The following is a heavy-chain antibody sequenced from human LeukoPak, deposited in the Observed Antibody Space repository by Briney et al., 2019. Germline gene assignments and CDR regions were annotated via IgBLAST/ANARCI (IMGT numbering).Heavy chain of an antibody. Sequence: PGGSLRLSCAASGFTFSSYEMNWVRQAPGKGLEWVSYISSSGSTIYYADSVKGRFTISRDNAKNSLYLQMNSLRAEDTAVYYCARYCSGGSCYGHDAFDIWGQGTMVTFSS. J-gene: IGHJ3*02. CDR1: GFTFSSYE. V-gene: IGHV3-48*03. CDR3: ARYCSGGSCYGHDAFDI. CDR2: ISSSGSTI. D-gene: IGHD2-15*01.